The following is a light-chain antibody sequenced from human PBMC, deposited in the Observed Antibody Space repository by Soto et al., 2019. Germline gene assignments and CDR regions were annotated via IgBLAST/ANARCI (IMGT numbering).Light chain of an antibody. CDR1: QSISSY. Sequence: DIQMTQSPSSLSASVGDRVTITCRASQSISSYLNWYQQKPGKAPKLLIYAASSLQSGVPSRFSGSGSGTDFTLTISSLQPVDFATYYCQQSYSTLPGTFGQGTKVEIK. J-gene: IGKJ1*01. CDR2: AAS. CDR3: QQSYSTLPGT. V-gene: IGKV1-39*01.